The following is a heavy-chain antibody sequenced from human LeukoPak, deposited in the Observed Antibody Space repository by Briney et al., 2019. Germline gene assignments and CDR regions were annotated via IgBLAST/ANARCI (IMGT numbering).Heavy chain of an antibody. V-gene: IGHV1-18*01. J-gene: IGHJ6*03. CDR3: ARGGGDDFWSGYPSYYYYMGV. D-gene: IGHD3-3*01. Sequence: ASVKVSCKASGYTFTSYGISWVRQAPGQGLEWMGWISAYNGNTNYAQKLQGRVTMTTDTSTSTAYMELRSLRSDDTAVYYCARGGGDDFWSGYPSYYYYMGVWGKGTTVTVSS. CDR2: ISAYNGNT. CDR1: GYTFTSYG.